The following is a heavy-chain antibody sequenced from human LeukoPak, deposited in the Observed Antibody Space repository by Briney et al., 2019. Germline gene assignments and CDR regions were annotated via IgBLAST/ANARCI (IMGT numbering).Heavy chain of an antibody. J-gene: IGHJ4*02. D-gene: IGHD5-24*01. CDR2: IYYSGST. V-gene: IGHV4-59*01. CDR1: GGSISGYY. CDR3: ARSRRWLQDTLDY. Sequence: SETLSLTCTVSGGSISGYYWSWIRQPPGKGLEWIGYIYYSGSTNYNPSLKSRVTISVYASKNQFSLKLSSVTAADAAVYYCARSRRWLQDTLDYWGQGTLVTVSS.